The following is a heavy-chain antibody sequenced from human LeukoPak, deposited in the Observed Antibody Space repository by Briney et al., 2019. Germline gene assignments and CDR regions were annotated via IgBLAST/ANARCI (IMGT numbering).Heavy chain of an antibody. CDR2: IYYSGST. D-gene: IGHD3-22*01. Sequence: PSETLSLTCTVSGGSISSYHWSWIRQPPGKGLEWIGYIYYSGSTNYNPSLKSRVTISVDTSKNQFSLKLSSVTAADTAVYYCARDGYYYDSSGYSPWGQGTLVTVSS. CDR3: ARDGYYYDSSGYSP. J-gene: IGHJ5*02. CDR1: GGSISSYH. V-gene: IGHV4-59*01.